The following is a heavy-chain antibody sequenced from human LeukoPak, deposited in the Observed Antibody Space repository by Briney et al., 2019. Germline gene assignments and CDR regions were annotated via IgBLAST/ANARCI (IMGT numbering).Heavy chain of an antibody. J-gene: IGHJ4*02. V-gene: IGHV4-59*08. CDR3: ARHEKSSGWFYDY. Sequence: PSETLSLTCTVSGGSISSYYWSWIRQPPGKGLEWIGYIYYSGSTNYNPSLRSRVTISVDTSKNQFSLNLSSVTAADTAVYYCARHEKSSGWFYDYWGQGTLVTVSS. D-gene: IGHD6-19*01. CDR2: IYYSGST. CDR1: GGSISSYY.